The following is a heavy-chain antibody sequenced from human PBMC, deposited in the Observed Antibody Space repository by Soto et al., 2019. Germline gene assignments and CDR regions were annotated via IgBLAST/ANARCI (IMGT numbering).Heavy chain of an antibody. D-gene: IGHD2-21*02. V-gene: IGHV1-3*01. CDR1: GYTFINFA. CDR3: ARQRDPYCGGDCYAPFDY. J-gene: IGHJ4*02. CDR2: INAGKGNT. Sequence: ASVKVSCKASGYTFINFAIHWVRQAPGQRLEWMGWINAGKGNTKYSQKFQGRVTISRDTSASTAYMELSSLRSEDTAVYYCARQRDPYCGGDCYAPFDYWGQRTLVTVSS.